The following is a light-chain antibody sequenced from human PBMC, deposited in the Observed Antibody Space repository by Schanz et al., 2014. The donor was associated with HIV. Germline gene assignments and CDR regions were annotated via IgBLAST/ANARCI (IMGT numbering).Light chain of an antibody. CDR2: NTF. J-gene: IGLJ3*02. CDR1: SSNFRSNA. Sequence: QSVLTQPPSASGTPGQRVTISCSGSSSNFRSNAVNWYQQLPGTAPRLVIYNTFHRPSGVPDRFSGSQSGTSASLAISGLQSEDESDFFCATWDDSLDGWVFGGGTKLHRP. CDR3: ATWDDSLDGWV. V-gene: IGLV1-44*01.